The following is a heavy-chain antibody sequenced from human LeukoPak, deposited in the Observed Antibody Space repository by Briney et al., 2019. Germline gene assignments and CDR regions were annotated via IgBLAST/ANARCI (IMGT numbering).Heavy chain of an antibody. CDR2: ISGDGRT. Sequence: GGSLRLSCAASGFTFDDYAMHWVRQAPGKALEWVSLISGDGRTYYADSVKGRFTISRDNSKNSLHLQMNSLRTEDTALYYCAKEGPIAVANYFDNWGQGTLVTVSS. J-gene: IGHJ4*02. CDR1: GFTFDDYA. CDR3: AKEGPIAVANYFDN. V-gene: IGHV3-43*02. D-gene: IGHD6-19*01.